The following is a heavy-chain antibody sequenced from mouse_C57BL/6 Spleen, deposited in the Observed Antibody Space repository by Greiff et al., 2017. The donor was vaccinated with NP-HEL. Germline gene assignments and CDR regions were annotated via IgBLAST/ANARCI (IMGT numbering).Heavy chain of an antibody. D-gene: IGHD1-1*01. CDR2: INPSSGYT. V-gene: IGHV1-7*01. CDR1: GYTFTSYW. J-gene: IGHJ4*01. Sequence: QVQLQQSGAELAKPGASVKLSCKASGYTFTSYWMHWVKQRPGQGLEWIGYINPSSGYTKYNQKFKDKATLTADKSSSTAYMQLSSRTYWESAVYYCARWGNYYGSNSYFDMGCWGQGASVSVSS. CDR3: ARWGNYYGSNSYFDMGC.